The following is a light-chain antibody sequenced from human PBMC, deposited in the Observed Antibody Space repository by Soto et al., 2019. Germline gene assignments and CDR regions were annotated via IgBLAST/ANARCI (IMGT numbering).Light chain of an antibody. J-gene: IGKJ1*01. Sequence: EIVMTQSPATVSVSPGERATLSCRTSQSVSSNSLAWYQQKPGQAPRLIIYGASSRATGIPDRFSGSWSGTDCTLTISRLEPEDVAVYYCQQYGSSLWTFGQGTKVDIK. CDR2: GAS. CDR3: QQYGSSLWT. V-gene: IGKV3-20*01. CDR1: QSVSSNS.